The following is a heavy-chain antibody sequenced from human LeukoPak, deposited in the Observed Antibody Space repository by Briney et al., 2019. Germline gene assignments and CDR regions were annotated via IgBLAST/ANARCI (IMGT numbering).Heavy chain of an antibody. D-gene: IGHD6-13*01. CDR3: AKGSPAAAGIVDY. Sequence: SETLSLTCTVSGVSITSYYWSWIRQPPGKGLEWIGYIYYSGSTIYNPSLKSRVTISVDTSKNQFSLKLNFVTAADTAVYYCAKGSPAAAGIVDYWGQGTLVTVSS. CDR2: IYYSGST. V-gene: IGHV4-59*01. CDR1: GVSITSYY. J-gene: IGHJ4*02.